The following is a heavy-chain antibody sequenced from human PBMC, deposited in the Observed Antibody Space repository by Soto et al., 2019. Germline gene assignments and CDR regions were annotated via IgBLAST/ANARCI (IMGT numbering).Heavy chain of an antibody. J-gene: IGHJ6*02. D-gene: IGHD4-4*01. CDR2: MNPNSGNT. V-gene: IGHV1-8*02. CDR3: ARGGGTPVTTPGMEV. CDR1: GGSNNSNS. Sequence: SEASGGSNNSNSSRWPRQDKKQGLEWMGWMNPNSGNTGYAQKFQGRVTMTRNTSISTAYMELSSLRSEDTAVYYCARGGGTPVTTPGMEVWGQGTTDTVSS.